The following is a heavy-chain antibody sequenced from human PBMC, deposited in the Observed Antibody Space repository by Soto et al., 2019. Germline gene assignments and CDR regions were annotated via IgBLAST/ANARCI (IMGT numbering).Heavy chain of an antibody. J-gene: IGHJ1*01. D-gene: IGHD6-13*01. Sequence: ASVKVSCKASGYTFTSYGISWVRQAPGQGLEWMGWISAYNGNTNYAQKLQGRVTMTTDTSTSTAYMELRSLISDDTAVYYCAREGKMYSSSCSTPSSGSYLSEYFQHWGQGTLVTVSS. CDR1: GYTFTSYG. V-gene: IGHV1-18*01. CDR2: ISAYNGNT. CDR3: AREGKMYSSSCSTPSSGSYLSEYFQH.